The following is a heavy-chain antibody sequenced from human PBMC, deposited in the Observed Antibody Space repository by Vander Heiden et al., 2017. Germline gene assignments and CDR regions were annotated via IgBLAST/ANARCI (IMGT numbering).Heavy chain of an antibody. D-gene: IGHD2-2*01. J-gene: IGHJ6*02. V-gene: IGHV1-69*01. CDR1: GGTFSSYA. CDR2: IIPIFGTA. Sequence: QVQLVQSGAEVKKPGSSVKVSCKASGGTFSSYAISWVRQAPGQGLEGMGGIIPIFGTANDAQKFQGRVTITADESTSTAYMELSSLRSEDTAVYYCARAPPTASMGSWGYYYYGMDVWGQGTTVTVSS. CDR3: ARAPPTASMGSWGYYYYGMDV.